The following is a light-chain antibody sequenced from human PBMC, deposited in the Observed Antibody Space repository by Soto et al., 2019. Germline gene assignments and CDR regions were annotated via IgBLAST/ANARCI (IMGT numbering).Light chain of an antibody. CDR3: QQYGSSPRT. CDR1: QSVSSN. V-gene: IGKV3-15*01. J-gene: IGKJ5*01. Sequence: EIVMRQSPAALSVSPGERATLSCRASQSVSSNLAWYQQKPGQAPRLLIYGASTRATGIPARFSGSGSGTEFTLTISSLQSEDFAVYYCQQYGSSPRTFGQGTRLEIK. CDR2: GAS.